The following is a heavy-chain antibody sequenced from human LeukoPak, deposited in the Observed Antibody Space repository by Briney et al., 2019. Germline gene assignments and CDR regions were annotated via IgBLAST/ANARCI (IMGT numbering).Heavy chain of an antibody. CDR2: ISAYNGNT. CDR1: GYTFTSYG. D-gene: IGHD6-13*01. CDR3: ASTPSRYSSSWYSAY. Sequence: GASVKVSCKASGYTFTSYGISWVRQAPGQGLEWMGWISAYNGNTNYAQKLQGRVTMTTDTSTSTAYMELRSLRSDDTAVYYCASTPSRYSSSWYSAYWGQGTLVTVSS. V-gene: IGHV1-18*01. J-gene: IGHJ4*02.